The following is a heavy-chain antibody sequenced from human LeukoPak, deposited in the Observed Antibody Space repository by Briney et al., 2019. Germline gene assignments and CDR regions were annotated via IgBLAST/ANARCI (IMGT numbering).Heavy chain of an antibody. CDR2: ISSSSSYI. CDR1: GFTFSSYS. CDR3: ARDDSSWPDAFDI. D-gene: IGHD3-22*01. V-gene: IGHV3-21*01. J-gene: IGHJ3*02. Sequence: PGGSLRLSCAASGFTFSSYSMNWVRQAPGKGLEWVSSISSSSSYIYYADSVKGRFTISRDNAKNSLYLQMNSLRAEDTAVYYCARDDSSWPDAFDIWGQGTMVTVSS.